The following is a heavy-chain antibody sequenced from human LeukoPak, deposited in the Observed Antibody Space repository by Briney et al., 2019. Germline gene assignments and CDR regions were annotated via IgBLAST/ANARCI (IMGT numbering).Heavy chain of an antibody. CDR2: IYYSGST. V-gene: IGHV4-59*08. D-gene: IGHD3-10*01. CDR1: GGSISSHF. CDR3: ARGVLTRYGSKASNWFDP. Sequence: SETLSLTCTVSGGSISSHFWSCIRQPPGKGLEWIAYIYYSGSTAYSGTTAYNPSRKSRVTISVDTSKKQFSLKLSSVTAGDTAVYYCARGVLTRYGSKASNWFDPWGQGTLVTVSS. J-gene: IGHJ5*02.